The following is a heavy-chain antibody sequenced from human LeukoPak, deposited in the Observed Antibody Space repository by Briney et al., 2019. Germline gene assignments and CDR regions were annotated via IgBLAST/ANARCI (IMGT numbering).Heavy chain of an antibody. CDR2: ISYDGSNK. J-gene: IGHJ3*02. Sequence: PGGSLRLSCAASGFTFSSYAMHWVRQAPGKGLEWVAVISYDGSNKYYADSVKGRFTISRDNSKNTLYLQMNSLRAEDTAVYYCAKRTVIAARPLDAFDIWSQGTMVTVSS. D-gene: IGHD6-6*01. V-gene: IGHV3-30-3*01. CDR1: GFTFSSYA. CDR3: AKRTVIAARPLDAFDI.